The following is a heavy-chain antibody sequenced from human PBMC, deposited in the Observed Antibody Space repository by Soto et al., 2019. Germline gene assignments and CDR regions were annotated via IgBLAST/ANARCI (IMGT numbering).Heavy chain of an antibody. Sequence: GASVKVSCKASAFTFSRSAVQWVRQARGQRLEWIGWITVGSGNTNYAQKFQERVTITRDMSTSTAYMELSSLRSEDTAVYYCAAGDSSGYYGGWGQGTQVTVSS. CDR3: AAGDSSGYYGG. V-gene: IGHV1-58*01. CDR1: AFTFSRSA. J-gene: IGHJ4*02. CDR2: ITVGSGNT. D-gene: IGHD3-22*01.